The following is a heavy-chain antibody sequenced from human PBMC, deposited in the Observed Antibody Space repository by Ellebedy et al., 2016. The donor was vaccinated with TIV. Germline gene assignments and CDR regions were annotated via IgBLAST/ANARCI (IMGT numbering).Heavy chain of an antibody. V-gene: IGHV3-30*04. J-gene: IGHJ4*02. CDR2: VLEDGLPK. D-gene: IGHD1-1*01. CDR1: GFRFYSYL. CDR3: AREHMTSTGSPLDY. Sequence: GESLKISCAASGFRFYSYLMHCVRQPPGKVPEWVAVVLEDGLPKYYADSVKGRFTISRDNYKNTLYLQMNSLRAKDTAVYYCAREHMTSTGSPLDYWGQGTLVTVSS.